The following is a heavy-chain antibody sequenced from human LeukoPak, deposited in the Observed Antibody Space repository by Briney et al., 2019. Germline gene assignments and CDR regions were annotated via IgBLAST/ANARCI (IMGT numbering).Heavy chain of an antibody. V-gene: IGHV1-2*02. Sequence: ASVKVSCTASGYTFTGYYMHWVRQAPGQGLEWMGWINPNSGGTNYAQKFQGRVTMTRDTSISTAYMELRSLRSDDTAVYYCARAVNSGSYDDYWGQGTLVTVSS. CDR2: INPNSGGT. D-gene: IGHD1-26*01. CDR3: ARAVNSGSYDDY. CDR1: GYTFTGYY. J-gene: IGHJ4*02.